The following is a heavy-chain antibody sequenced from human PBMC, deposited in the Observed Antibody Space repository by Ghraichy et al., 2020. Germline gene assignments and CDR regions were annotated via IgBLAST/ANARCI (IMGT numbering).Heavy chain of an antibody. J-gene: IGHJ3*02. V-gene: IGHV1-18*04. CDR1: GYTFTSYG. CDR3: ARVGRVAAFVYDSSGYYAPGAFDI. Sequence: ASVKVSCKASGYTFTSYGISWVRQAPGQGLEWMGWISAYNGNTNYAQKFQGRVTMTTDTSTSTAYMELRSLRSDDTAVYYCARVGRVAAFVYDSSGYYAPGAFDIWGPGTMVTVSS. CDR2: ISAYNGNT. D-gene: IGHD3-22*01.